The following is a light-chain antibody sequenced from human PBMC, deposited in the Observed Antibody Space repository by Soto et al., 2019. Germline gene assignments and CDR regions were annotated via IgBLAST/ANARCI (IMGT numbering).Light chain of an antibody. V-gene: IGKV1-5*01. J-gene: IGKJ1*01. CDR1: QTISTW. CDR2: DAS. Sequence: DIQMTQSPSILSASVGDRVAITCRASQTISTWLAWYQLKPGKAPKLLIFDASSLESGVPSRFGGSGSGTEFTITISSLQPDDFATYYCQQYNPFSGTCGQGTKVEVK. CDR3: QQYNPFSGT.